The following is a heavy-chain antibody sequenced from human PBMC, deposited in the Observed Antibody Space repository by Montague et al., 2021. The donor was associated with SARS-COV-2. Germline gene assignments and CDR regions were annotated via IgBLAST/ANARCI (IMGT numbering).Heavy chain of an antibody. CDR3: ANFRRTQLLVGTLNYGMDV. V-gene: IGHV4-59*01. CDR2: ISYSVST. J-gene: IGHJ6*02. Sequence: SETLSLTCTVSGGSISIYYWSWIRQPPGRGPQWVGYISYSVSTHYNPSLKSRVTISVDTSKNHFTLRLSSVTATDTAVSYCANFRRTQLLVGTLNYGMDVWGQGTTVTVSS. CDR1: GGSISIYY. D-gene: IGHD2-2*01.